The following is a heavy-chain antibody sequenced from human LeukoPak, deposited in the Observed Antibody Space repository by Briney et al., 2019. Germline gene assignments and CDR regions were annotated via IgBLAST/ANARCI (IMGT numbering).Heavy chain of an antibody. J-gene: IGHJ4*02. D-gene: IGHD3-3*01. CDR3: TRVSGAYDVSDY. Sequence: GGSLRLSCAASGFTFSSHWMSWVRQAPGKGLEWVANIREDGSLQYYVDSVEGRFTISRDNARKSVFLQMNTLRVDDTAGYYCTRVSGAYDVSDYWGQGALVTVSS. V-gene: IGHV3-7*03. CDR1: GFTFSSHW. CDR2: IREDGSLQ.